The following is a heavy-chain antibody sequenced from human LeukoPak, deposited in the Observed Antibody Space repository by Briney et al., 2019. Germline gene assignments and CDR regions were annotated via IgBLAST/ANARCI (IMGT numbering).Heavy chain of an antibody. J-gene: IGHJ4*02. D-gene: IGHD3-16*01. V-gene: IGHV3-23*01. CDR3: AKGHSKGASAGSDGLLWVH. CDR2: LSGVGSTT. CDR1: GFSFSNYA. Sequence: GGSVTLSCGASGFSFSNYAMTWVRQAPGKGLEWVSSLSGVGSTTYYADSVEGRFTISRDNSNNTLYLQMNSLAVEDTATYFCAKGHSKGASAGSDGLLWVHWGQGTLFTVSS.